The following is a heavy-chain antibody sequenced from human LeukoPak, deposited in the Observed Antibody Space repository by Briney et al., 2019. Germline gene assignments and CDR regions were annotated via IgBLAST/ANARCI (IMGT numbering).Heavy chain of an antibody. CDR2: IYTSGAT. CDR3: AREGRQDYVYFDC. J-gene: IGHJ4*02. D-gene: IGHD4-17*01. Sequence: PSETLSLTCTVSGDSISSDYWSWIRQPAGKGLEWIGLIYTSGATQYSPSLKSRVTMSVDTSKNRFSLEVTSVTAADTAVYYCAREGRQDYVYFDCWGQGTLVTVSS. CDR1: GDSISSDY. V-gene: IGHV4-4*07.